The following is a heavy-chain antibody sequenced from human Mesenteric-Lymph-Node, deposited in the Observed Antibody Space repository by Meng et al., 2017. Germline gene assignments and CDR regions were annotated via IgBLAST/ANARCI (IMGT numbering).Heavy chain of an antibody. V-gene: IGHV1-8*03. Sequence: ASVKVSCKASGYTFTSYDINWVRQATGQGLEWMGWMNPNRGNTGYAQKFQGRVTITRNTSTSTLYMDLSNLTSEDTAVYYCARDPGGRAHPTWINLVPVFDPWGQGTLVTVSS. CDR3: ARDPGGRAHPTWINLVPVFDP. CDR2: MNPNRGNT. D-gene: IGHD5-12*01. J-gene: IGHJ5*02. CDR1: GYTFTSYD.